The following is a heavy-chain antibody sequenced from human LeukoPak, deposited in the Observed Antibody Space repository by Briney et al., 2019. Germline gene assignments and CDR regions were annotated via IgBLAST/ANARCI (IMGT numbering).Heavy chain of an antibody. D-gene: IGHD3-3*01. CDR2: ISYDGSNK. CDR3: ARGRRERITIFGVVIDAFDI. Sequence: HSGGSLRLSCAASGFTFSSYAMHWVRQAPGKGLEWVAVISYDGSNKYYADSVKGRFTISRDNSKNTLYLQMNSLRAEDTAVYYCARGRRERITIFGVVIDAFDIWGQGTMVTVSS. CDR1: GFTFSSYA. J-gene: IGHJ3*02. V-gene: IGHV3-30*04.